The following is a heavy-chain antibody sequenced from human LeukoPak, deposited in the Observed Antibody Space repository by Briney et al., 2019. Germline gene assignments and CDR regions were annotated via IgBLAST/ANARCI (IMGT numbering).Heavy chain of an antibody. J-gene: IGHJ5*02. CDR3: ARDRYDSWSGYSESSFDP. D-gene: IGHD3-3*01. V-gene: IGHV3-74*01. CDR2: IKRDGTIT. CDR1: GFTFRIYW. Sequence: GGSLRLSCAASGFTFRIYWMHWVRHAPGKGLVWVSRIKRDGTITSYADSVKGRFTISRDNAKNMLYLQMNSLRAEDTAIYYCARDRYDSWSGYSESSFDPWGQGTLVTVSS.